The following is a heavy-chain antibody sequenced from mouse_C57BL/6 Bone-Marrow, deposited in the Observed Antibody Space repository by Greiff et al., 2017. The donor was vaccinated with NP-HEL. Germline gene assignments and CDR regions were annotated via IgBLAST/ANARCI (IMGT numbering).Heavy chain of an antibody. CDR1: GYSFTGYY. J-gene: IGHJ3*01. V-gene: IGHV1-31*01. CDR2: IYPYNGVS. CDR3: AREGVYYGYDGFAY. D-gene: IGHD2-2*01. Sequence: EVKLQESGPELVKPGASVKISCKASGYSFTGYYMHWVKQSHGNILDWIGYIYPYNGVSSYNQKFKGKATLTVDKSSSTAYMELRSLTSEDSAVYYCAREGVYYGYDGFAYWGQGTLVTVSA.